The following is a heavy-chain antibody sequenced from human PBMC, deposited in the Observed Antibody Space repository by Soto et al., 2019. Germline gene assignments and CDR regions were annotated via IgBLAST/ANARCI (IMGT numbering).Heavy chain of an antibody. D-gene: IGHD1-26*01. CDR3: AHRLLSGSSHPYHYHGMEV. V-gene: IGHV2-5*02. Sequence: SGPTLVNPTQTLTLTCTFSGFSLSTSGVGVGWIRQPPGKALEWVALIYWDDDKRYSPSLKSRLTMTSDTSKNQVVLTMTNMDPVHTATYYCAHRLLSGSSHPYHYHGMEVSGPGITATVSS. CDR1: GFSLSTSGVG. J-gene: IGHJ6*02. CDR2: IYWDDDK.